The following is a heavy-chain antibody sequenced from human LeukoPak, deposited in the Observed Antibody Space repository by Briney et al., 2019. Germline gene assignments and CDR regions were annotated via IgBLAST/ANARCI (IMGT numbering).Heavy chain of an antibody. Sequence: PGGSLRLSCAASGFTFSSYSMNWVRQAPGKGLEWVANIKQDGSEKYYVDSVKGRFTISRDNAKNSLYLQMNSLRAEDTAVYYCANRGYSYGSYWGQGTLVTVSS. CDR3: ANRGYSYGSY. CDR1: GFTFSSYS. D-gene: IGHD5-18*01. J-gene: IGHJ4*02. V-gene: IGHV3-7*01. CDR2: IKQDGSEK.